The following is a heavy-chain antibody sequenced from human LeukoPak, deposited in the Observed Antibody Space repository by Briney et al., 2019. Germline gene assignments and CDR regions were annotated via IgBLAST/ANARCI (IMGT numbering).Heavy chain of an antibody. Sequence: GGSLRLSCAASGFTFSNAWMSWVRQAPGKGLEWVGRIKSKTDGGTTDYAAPVKGRFTISRDDSKNTLYLQMNRLKTEETAVYYRTTETYYYGSGSYHHYYYGMDVWGKGTTVTVSS. CDR3: TTETYYYGSGSYHHYYYGMDV. J-gene: IGHJ6*04. D-gene: IGHD3-10*01. V-gene: IGHV3-15*01. CDR2: IKSKTDGGTT. CDR1: GFTFSNAW.